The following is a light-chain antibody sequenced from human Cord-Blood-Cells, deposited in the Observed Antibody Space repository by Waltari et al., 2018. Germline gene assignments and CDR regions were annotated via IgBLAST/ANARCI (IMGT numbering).Light chain of an antibody. CDR1: SSDVGGYNY. J-gene: IGLJ1*01. Sequence: QSALTQPASVSGSPGQSITISCTGTSSDVGGYNYVSWYQQHPGKAPKLMIYEVSNRPSGVSTRFSGSKSCNTASLTISGLQAEDEADYYCSSYTSSSTLYVFGTGTKVTVL. V-gene: IGLV2-14*01. CDR3: SSYTSSSTLYV. CDR2: EVS.